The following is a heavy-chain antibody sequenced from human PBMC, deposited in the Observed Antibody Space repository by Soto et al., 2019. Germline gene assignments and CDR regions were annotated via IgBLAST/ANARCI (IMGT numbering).Heavy chain of an antibody. CDR1: GFVFSHYA. J-gene: IGHJ4*02. CDR2: VSENGDYT. D-gene: IGHD6-19*01. Sequence: EVQLLESGGGLVQPGGSLTVSCAASGFVFSHYAMTWVGQAPGKGLEWVSTVSENGDYTSYADSVKGRFTISRDNSKNTVFVQMNSLRAEDTAVYYCARRTAVRNFDYWGQGTLVTVSS. CDR3: ARRTAVRNFDY. V-gene: IGHV3-23*01.